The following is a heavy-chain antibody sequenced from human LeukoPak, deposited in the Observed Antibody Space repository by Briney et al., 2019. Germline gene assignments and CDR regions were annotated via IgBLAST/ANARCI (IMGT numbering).Heavy chain of an antibody. Sequence: GGSLRLSCAASGFTFDDYGMSWVRQAPGKGLEWVSGINWNGGSTGYADSVKGRFTISRDNAKSSLYLQMNSLRAEDTALYYCARGCNYYDSSGYGPNYYYYYMDVWGKRTTVTVSS. CDR1: GFTFDDYG. CDR3: ARGCNYYDSSGYGPNYYYYYMDV. J-gene: IGHJ6*03. CDR2: INWNGGST. D-gene: IGHD3-22*01. V-gene: IGHV3-20*04.